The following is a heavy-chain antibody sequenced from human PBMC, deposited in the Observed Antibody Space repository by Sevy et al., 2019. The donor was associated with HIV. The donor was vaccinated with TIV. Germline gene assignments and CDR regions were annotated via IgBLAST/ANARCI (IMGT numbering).Heavy chain of an antibody. J-gene: IGHJ4*02. CDR2: IYSGGST. Sequence: GGSLRLSCAASGFTVSSNYMSWVRQAPGKGLEWVSVIYSGGSTYYADSVKGRFTISRDNPKNTLYLQMNSLRAEDTAVYYCARGKLLLYSAYFDYWGQGTLVTVSS. D-gene: IGHD2-2*02. CDR1: GFTVSSNY. V-gene: IGHV3-53*01. CDR3: ARGKLLLYSAYFDY.